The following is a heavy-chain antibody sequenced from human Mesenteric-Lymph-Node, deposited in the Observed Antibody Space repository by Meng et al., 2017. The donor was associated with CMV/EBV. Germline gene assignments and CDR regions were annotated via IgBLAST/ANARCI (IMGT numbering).Heavy chain of an antibody. CDR1: GYTFTSYD. J-gene: IGHJ4*02. D-gene: IGHD1-20*01. CDR2: INAGNGNT. V-gene: IGHV1-3*01. Sequence: KVSCKASGYTFTSYDMHWVRQAPGKRIEWMGWINAGNGNTKYSQKFQGRVTITRDTSESTAYMELRSLRSEDTAVYYCLGYNWNVVGYWGQGTLVTVSS. CDR3: LGYNWNVVGY.